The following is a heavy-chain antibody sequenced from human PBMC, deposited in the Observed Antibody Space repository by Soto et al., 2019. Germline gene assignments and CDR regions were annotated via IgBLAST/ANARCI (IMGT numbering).Heavy chain of an antibody. CDR1: GFIFSDYV. Sequence: QVQLVESGGGVVQPGGSLRLSCAASGFIFSDYVMHWVRQAPGKGLEWVAVMWYDGSKEYYVDSVKGRFTISRDHSKNNLFLQMNSLRAEDTAVYYCARGRTDFDYWGQGTLVTVYS. J-gene: IGHJ4*02. CDR3: ARGRTDFDY. CDR2: MWYDGSKE. V-gene: IGHV3-33*01.